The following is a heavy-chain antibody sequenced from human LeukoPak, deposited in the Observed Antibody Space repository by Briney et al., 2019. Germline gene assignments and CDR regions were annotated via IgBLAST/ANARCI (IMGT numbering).Heavy chain of an antibody. D-gene: IGHD3-10*02. CDR1: GFSFSTYS. J-gene: IGHJ4*02. CDR2: ISHSGGAE. V-gene: IGHV3-48*01. CDR3: ARDYVFAFDY. Sequence: GGSLRLSCAASGFSFSTYSMYWVRQAPGKGLEWISYISHSGGAEHYTDSVKGRFTISRDNAKNAPYLQMNGLRAEDTAVYFCARDYVFAFDYWSQGTRVTVSS.